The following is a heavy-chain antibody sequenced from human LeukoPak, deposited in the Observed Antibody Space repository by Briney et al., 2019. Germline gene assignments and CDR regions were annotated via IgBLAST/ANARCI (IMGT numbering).Heavy chain of an antibody. Sequence: PGGSLRLSCAASGFTFSSYSMNWVRRAPGKGLEWVSSISGSSSYIYYADSVKGRFTISRDNAKNSLHLQMSSLRAEDTAVYYCARDSANVVGAKSIFDYWGQGALVTVSS. CDR3: ARDSANVVGAKSIFDY. V-gene: IGHV3-21*01. D-gene: IGHD1-26*01. CDR2: ISGSSSYI. J-gene: IGHJ4*02. CDR1: GFTFSSYS.